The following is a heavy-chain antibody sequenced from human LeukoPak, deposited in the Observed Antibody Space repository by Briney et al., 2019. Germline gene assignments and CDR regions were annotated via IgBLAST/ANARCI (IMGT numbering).Heavy chain of an antibody. CDR3: AKDMNYGDYGDAFDI. J-gene: IGHJ3*02. V-gene: IGHV3-9*01. CDR1: GFTFSSYG. CDR2: ISWNSGSI. D-gene: IGHD4-17*01. Sequence: GGSLRLSCAASGFTFSSYGMHWVRQAPGKGLEWVSGISWNSGSIGYADSVKGRFTISRDNAKNSLYLQMNSLRAEDTALYYCAKDMNYGDYGDAFDIWGQGTMVTVSS.